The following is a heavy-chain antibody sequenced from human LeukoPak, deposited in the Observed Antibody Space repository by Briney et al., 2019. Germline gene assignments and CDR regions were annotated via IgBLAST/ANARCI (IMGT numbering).Heavy chain of an antibody. CDR3: ARGGHGDYYFDY. CDR2: ISSSGRTI. J-gene: IGHJ4*02. Sequence: GGSLRLSCVASGFSFGTYDRNWVRQAPGKGLEWISYISSSGRTIYDADSVKGRFTISRDNAKNSLNLQMNSLRAEDMALYYCARGGHGDYYFDYWGQGTLVTASS. V-gene: IGHV3-48*03. CDR1: GFSFGTYD. D-gene: IGHD4-17*01.